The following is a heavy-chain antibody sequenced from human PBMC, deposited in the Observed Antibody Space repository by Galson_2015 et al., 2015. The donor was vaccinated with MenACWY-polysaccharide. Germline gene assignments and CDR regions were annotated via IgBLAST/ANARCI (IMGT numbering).Heavy chain of an antibody. Sequence: FLRLSCAASGFKFDDYAMHWVRQGPGKGLQWVSLISADGGGTDYTDSVKGRFTISRDNSKNSLYLQMNSLTTEDTALYYCARDKRCSGASCYGWFDPWGQGTLVTVSS. J-gene: IGHJ5*02. CDR2: ISADGGGT. V-gene: IGHV3-43*02. CDR1: GFKFDDYA. D-gene: IGHD2-2*01. CDR3: ARDKRCSGASCYGWFDP.